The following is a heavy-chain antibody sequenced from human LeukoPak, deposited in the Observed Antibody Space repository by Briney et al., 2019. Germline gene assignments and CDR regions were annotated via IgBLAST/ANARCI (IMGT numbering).Heavy chain of an antibody. CDR3: AKLPSAHYYDSSGSDYFDY. CDR1: GFTFSSYA. CDR2: FSGSGGSP. Sequence: GGSLRLSCAASGFTFSSYAMSWVRQAPGRGLEWVSAFSGSGGSPYYADSVKGRFTISRDNSKNTLYLQMNSLRAEDTAVYYCAKLPSAHYYDSSGSDYFDYWGQGTLVTVSS. V-gene: IGHV3-23*01. J-gene: IGHJ4*02. D-gene: IGHD3-22*01.